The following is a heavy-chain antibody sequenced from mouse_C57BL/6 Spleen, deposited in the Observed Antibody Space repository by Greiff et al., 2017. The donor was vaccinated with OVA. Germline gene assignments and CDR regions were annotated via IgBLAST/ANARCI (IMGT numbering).Heavy chain of an antibody. Sequence: ESGPGLVKPSQSLSLTCSVTGYSITSGYYWNWIRQFPGNKLEWMGYISYDGSNNYNPSLKNRISITRDTSKNQFFLKLNSVTTEDTATYYCARGSYYYGSSYEYWGQGTTLTVSS. D-gene: IGHD1-1*01. CDR3: ARGSYYYGSSYEY. J-gene: IGHJ2*01. CDR2: ISYDGSN. V-gene: IGHV3-6*01. CDR1: GYSITSGYY.